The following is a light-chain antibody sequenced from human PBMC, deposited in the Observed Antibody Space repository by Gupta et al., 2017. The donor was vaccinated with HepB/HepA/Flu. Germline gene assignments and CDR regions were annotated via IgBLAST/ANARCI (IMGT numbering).Light chain of an antibody. Sequence: EIVLTQSPRTLSLSPGERATLSCRASQSVSSSYLAWYQQKPGQAPRLLIYGASSRATSIPDRFSGSGSGTDFTLTISRLEPEDFAVYYCQQYGSSPRTFGQGTKVEIK. CDR2: GAS. V-gene: IGKV3-20*01. J-gene: IGKJ1*01. CDR3: QQYGSSPRT. CDR1: QSVSSSY.